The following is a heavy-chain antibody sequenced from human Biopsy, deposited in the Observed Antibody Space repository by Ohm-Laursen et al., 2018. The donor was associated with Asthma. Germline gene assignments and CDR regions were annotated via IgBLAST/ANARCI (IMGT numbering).Heavy chain of an antibody. Sequence: SLRLSCAAPGFTFGDYWMSWVRQVPGQGLEWVANIKHDGSEKNHVDSLKGRFTISRDNAKNLLFLQMNSLRAEDTAVYYCARTFHFWSPYHAEHYQLWGQGTLVTVPS. V-gene: IGHV3-7*01. CDR1: GFTFGDYW. CDR3: ARTFHFWSPYHAEHYQL. J-gene: IGHJ1*01. D-gene: IGHD3-3*01. CDR2: IKHDGSEK.